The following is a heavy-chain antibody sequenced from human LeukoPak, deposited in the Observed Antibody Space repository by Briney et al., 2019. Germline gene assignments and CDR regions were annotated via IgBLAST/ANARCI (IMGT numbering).Heavy chain of an antibody. D-gene: IGHD3-3*01. CDR2: INPNTGGT. J-gene: IGHJ4*02. CDR3: ARRYDFWSGYPTAFDY. Sequence: ASVKVSCKASGYTFTGYYIHWVRQAPGQGLEWMGFINPNTGGTSYAQKFQARVTMTRDTSISTAYMELSGLRSDDTVVYYCARRYDFWSGYPTAFDYWGQGTLVTVSS. V-gene: IGHV1-2*02. CDR1: GYTFTGYY.